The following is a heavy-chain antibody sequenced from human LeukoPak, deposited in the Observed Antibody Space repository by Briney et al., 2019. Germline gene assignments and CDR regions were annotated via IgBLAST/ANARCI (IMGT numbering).Heavy chain of an antibody. D-gene: IGHD3-22*01. CDR3: ARGRNYYDSSGYYGSYFDY. Sequence: SQTLSLTCAVSGGSISSGGYSWSWIRQPPGKGLEWIGYIYHSGSTYYNPSLKSRVTISVDRSKNQFSLKLSSVTAADTAVYYCARGRNYYDSSGYYGSYFDYWGQGTLVTVSS. J-gene: IGHJ4*02. CDR2: IYHSGST. V-gene: IGHV4-30-2*01. CDR1: GGSISSGGYS.